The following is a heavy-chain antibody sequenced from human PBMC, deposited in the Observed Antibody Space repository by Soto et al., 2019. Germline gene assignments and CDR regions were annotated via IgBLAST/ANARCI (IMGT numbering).Heavy chain of an antibody. J-gene: IGHJ4*02. V-gene: IGHV4-39*01. CDR2: IYYSWNT. D-gene: IGHD6-13*01. CDR3: ARNKGTSSWYLLPDY. Sequence: PSETLSLTCTVSVGSISSSSYYLGWIRQPPGKGLEWIGSIYYSWNTYYNPSLKSRVTTSVDTSKNQFYLKMSSVTDADTAVYYCARNKGTSSWYLLPDYWGQGTLVT. CDR1: VGSISSSSYY.